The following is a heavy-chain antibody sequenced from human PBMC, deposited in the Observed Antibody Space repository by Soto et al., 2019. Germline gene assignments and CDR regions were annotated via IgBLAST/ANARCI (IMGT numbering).Heavy chain of an antibody. CDR3: DKNSTLYNYNFNV. J-gene: IGHJ6*03. CDR1: GFTFDDYA. Sequence: SLRRSCAASGFTFDDYAMHWVRQAPGNGLEWVSGISWNSGSIGYADSVKSRFTISRDNAKNSLYLHINSLRDEDTDLYYCDKNSTLYNYNFNVWLKGTT. CDR2: ISWNSGSI. V-gene: IGHV3-9*01.